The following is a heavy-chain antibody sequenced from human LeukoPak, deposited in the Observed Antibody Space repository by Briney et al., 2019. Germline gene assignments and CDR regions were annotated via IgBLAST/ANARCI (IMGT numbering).Heavy chain of an antibody. CDR2: IKQDGSEK. Sequence: PGGSLRLSCAASGFTFSSYWMSCVRQAPGKGLEWVANIKQDGSEKYYVDSVKGRFTISRDNAKNSLYLQMNSLRAEDTAVYYCAREYAVIIPVFDYWGQGTLVTVSS. V-gene: IGHV3-7*01. CDR3: AREYAVIIPVFDY. CDR1: GFTFSSYW. J-gene: IGHJ4*02. D-gene: IGHD3-3*01.